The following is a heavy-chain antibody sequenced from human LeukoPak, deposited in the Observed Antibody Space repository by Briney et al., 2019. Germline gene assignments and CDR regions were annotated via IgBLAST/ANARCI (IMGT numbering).Heavy chain of an antibody. CDR2: INPNTGST. Sequence: ASVNVSCKASGYIFTSYYMHWVRQAPGQGLEWMGWINPNTGSTNFAQKFQGRIAMMRATSITTFYMELNSLRSDDTAVYYCARSVSISPMFDYWGQGTLIPVSS. J-gene: IGHJ4*02. CDR3: ARSVSISPMFDY. CDR1: GYIFTSYY. D-gene: IGHD2-21*01. V-gene: IGHV1-2*02.